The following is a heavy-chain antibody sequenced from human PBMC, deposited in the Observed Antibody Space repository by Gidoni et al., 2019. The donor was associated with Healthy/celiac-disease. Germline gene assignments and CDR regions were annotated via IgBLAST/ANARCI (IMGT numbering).Heavy chain of an antibody. J-gene: IGHJ6*02. CDR1: GFPFSSYD. CDR2: IGTAGDT. D-gene: IGHD2-15*01. CDR3: ARGSGGRPSYGMDV. V-gene: IGHV3-13*01. Sequence: EVQLVESGGGLVQPGGSLRLYCAASGFPFSSYDMHWVRQATGKGLEWVSAIGTAGDTYYPGSVKGRFTISRENAKNSLYLQMNSLRAGDTAVYYCARGSGGRPSYGMDVWGQGTTVTVSS.